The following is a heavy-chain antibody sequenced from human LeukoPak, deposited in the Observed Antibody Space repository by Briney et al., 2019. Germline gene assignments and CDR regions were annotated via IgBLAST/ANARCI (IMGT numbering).Heavy chain of an antibody. D-gene: IGHD6-19*01. CDR3: ARVGSSGWYCFDY. CDR1: GFTFSSYS. J-gene: IGHJ4*02. CDR2: ISSSSSYI. Sequence: PGGSLRLSCAASGFTFSSYSMNWVRQAPGKGLEWVSSISSSSSYIYYADSVKGRFTISRDNAKNSLYLQMNSLRAEDTAVYYCARVGSSGWYCFDYWGQGTLVTVSS. V-gene: IGHV3-21*01.